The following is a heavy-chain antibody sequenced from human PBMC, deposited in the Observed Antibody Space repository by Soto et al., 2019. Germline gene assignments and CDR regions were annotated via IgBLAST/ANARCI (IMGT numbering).Heavy chain of an antibody. CDR3: ARGGSGWYGFDY. CDR1: GFTFSSYA. Sequence: EVQLLESGGGLVQPGGSLRLSCAASGFTFSSYAMSWVRQAPGTGLEWVSGISGSGGSTYYAASVKGRFTISRYNSKNTLYLQMNSLRAEDTAVYYCARGGSGWYGFDYWGQGTLVTVSS. J-gene: IGHJ4*02. CDR2: ISGSGGST. D-gene: IGHD6-19*01. V-gene: IGHV3-23*01.